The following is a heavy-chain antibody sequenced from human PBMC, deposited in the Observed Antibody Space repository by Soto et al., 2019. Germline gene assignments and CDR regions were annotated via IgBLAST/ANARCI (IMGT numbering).Heavy chain of an antibody. CDR2: IYYSGGT. Sequence: QVQLQESGPGLVKPSQTLSLTCTVSGGSISSGAYYWSWIRQHPGKGLEWIGYIYYSGGTYYNPSLQSRVTISVETSKSPLSLKLSSVTAADTAVYYCARDLKRCSDGGCDPSGLGYWGQGTLVTVSS. CDR1: GGSISSGAYY. V-gene: IGHV4-31*03. CDR3: ARDLKRCSDGGCDPSGLGY. D-gene: IGHD2-15*01. J-gene: IGHJ4*02.